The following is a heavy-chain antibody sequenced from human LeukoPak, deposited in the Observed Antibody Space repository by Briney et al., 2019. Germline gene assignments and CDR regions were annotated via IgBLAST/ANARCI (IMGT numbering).Heavy chain of an antibody. D-gene: IGHD3-22*01. J-gene: IGHJ4*02. CDR2: IIPIFGTA. CDR3: ARALYYYDSSGYYYDYFDY. Sequence: GASVKVSCTASGCTFSSYAISWVRQAPGQGLEWMGGIIPIFGTANYAQKFQGRVTITADESTSTAYMELSSLRSEDTAVYYCARALYYYDSSGYYYDYFDYWGQGTLVTVSS. CDR1: GCTFSSYA. V-gene: IGHV1-69*13.